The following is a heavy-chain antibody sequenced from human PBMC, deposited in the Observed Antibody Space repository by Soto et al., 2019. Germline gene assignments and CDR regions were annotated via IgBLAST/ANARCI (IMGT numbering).Heavy chain of an antibody. CDR1: GFTFSSYP. D-gene: IGHD2-15*01. CDR3: AKRGRTGVARDAFAI. V-gene: IGHV3-23*01. CDR2: ISGSGGST. Sequence: EVLLLESGGGLVQPGGSLRVSCAASGFTFSSYPMSWVRQAPGKGLEWVSFISGSGGSTYYADSVKGRFTISRDNSKNTMFLKMNSLRVEDTALYYCAKRGRTGVARDAFAIWGQGTLVTVSS. J-gene: IGHJ3*02.